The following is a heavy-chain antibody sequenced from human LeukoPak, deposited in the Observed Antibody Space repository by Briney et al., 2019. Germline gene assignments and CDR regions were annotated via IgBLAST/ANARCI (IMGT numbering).Heavy chain of an antibody. CDR2: ISSSSSTI. J-gene: IGHJ4*02. D-gene: IGHD4-17*01. Sequence: GGSLRLSCAASGFTFSSYSMNWVRQAPGEGLEWVSYISSSSSTIYYADSVKGRFTISRDNAKNSLYLQMNSLRAEDTAVYYCAREPTTVIASFDYWGRGTLVTVSS. V-gene: IGHV3-48*01. CDR3: AREPTTVIASFDY. CDR1: GFTFSSYS.